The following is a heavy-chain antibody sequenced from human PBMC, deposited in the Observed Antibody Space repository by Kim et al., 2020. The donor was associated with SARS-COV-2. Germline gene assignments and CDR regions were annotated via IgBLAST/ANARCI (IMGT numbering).Heavy chain of an antibody. J-gene: IGHJ4*02. D-gene: IGHD1-7*01. Sequence: TYYADTVKGRFTISRDNSKNTLYLQMSSLRAEDTAVYYCVNLKLTGTSDYWGQGTLVTVSS. CDR2: T. V-gene: IGHV3-64D*06. CDR3: VNLKLTGTSDY.